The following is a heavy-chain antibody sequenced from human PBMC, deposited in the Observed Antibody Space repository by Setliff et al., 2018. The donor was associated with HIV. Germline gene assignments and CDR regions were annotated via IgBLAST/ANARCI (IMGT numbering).Heavy chain of an antibody. V-gene: IGHV1-2*02. CDR3: VRGVTRDISGYYRDEYFQH. CDR2: INPNSGGT. Sequence: ASVKVSCKASGYTFTGYYLHWVRQAPGQGLEWMGWINPNSGGTGSAKKYQGRVTMTRDTSISTAYMEMRTLRSDDTAVYYCVRGVTRDISGYYRDEYFQHWGQGTPVTVSS. D-gene: IGHD3-22*01. CDR1: GYTFTGYY. J-gene: IGHJ1*01.